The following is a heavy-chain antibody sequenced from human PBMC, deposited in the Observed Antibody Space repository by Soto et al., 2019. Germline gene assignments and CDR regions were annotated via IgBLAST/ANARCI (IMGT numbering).Heavy chain of an antibody. CDR1: GGSISSYY. V-gene: IGHV4-59*01. Sequence: SETLSLTCSVSGGSISSYYWSWIRQPPGKGLEWIGYVYYSGSTNYNPSLKSRVTISVDTSKNQFSLKLSSVTAADTAVYYCARDWGDYDILAGNSKDNWFDPWGQGTLVTVS. D-gene: IGHD3-9*01. CDR3: ARDWGDYDILAGNSKDNWFDP. J-gene: IGHJ5*02. CDR2: VYYSGST.